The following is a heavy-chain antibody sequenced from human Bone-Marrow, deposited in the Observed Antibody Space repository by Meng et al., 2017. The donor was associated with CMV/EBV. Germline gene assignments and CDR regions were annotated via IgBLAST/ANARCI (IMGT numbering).Heavy chain of an antibody. CDR3: GLVPAATSFSDF. J-gene: IGHJ4*02. D-gene: IGHD2-2*01. Sequence: GESLKISCAASGFNFSNYAMSWVRQAPGKDLEWLSSISSSDDSIYYADFVKGRFTISKDNAKNSLHPQMTSRIAGDTAVYYCGLVPAATSFSDFWGQGTLVTVSS. V-gene: IGHV3-21*01. CDR2: ISSSDDSI. CDR1: GFNFSNYA.